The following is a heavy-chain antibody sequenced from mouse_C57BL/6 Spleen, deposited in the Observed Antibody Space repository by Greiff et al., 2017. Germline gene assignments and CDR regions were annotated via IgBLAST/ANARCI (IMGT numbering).Heavy chain of an antibody. D-gene: IGHD2-4*01. CDR2: ISYAGSN. Sequence: ESGPGLVKPSQSLSLTCSVTGYSITSGYYWNWIRQFPGNKLEWMGYISYAGSNNYNPSIKNRISITRDTAKNQFCLKLNSVTTEDTATYYCAGAFYDDDYFDYWGQGTTLTVSS. J-gene: IGHJ2*01. V-gene: IGHV3-6*01. CDR3: AGAFYDDDYFDY. CDR1: GYSITSGYY.